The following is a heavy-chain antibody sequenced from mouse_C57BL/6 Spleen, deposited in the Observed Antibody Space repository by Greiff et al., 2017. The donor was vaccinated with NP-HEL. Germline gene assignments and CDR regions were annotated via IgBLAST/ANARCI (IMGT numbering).Heavy chain of an antibody. CDR1: GYSITSDY. Sequence: EVQLQQSGPGLAKPSQTLSLTCSVTGYSITSDYWNWIRKFPGNKLEYMGYISYSGSTYYNPSLKSRISITRDTSKNQYYLQLNSVTTEDTATYYCARGPTDYYGSSYGYFDVWGTGTTVTVSS. CDR2: ISYSGST. D-gene: IGHD1-1*01. CDR3: ARGPTDYYGSSYGYFDV. V-gene: IGHV3-8*01. J-gene: IGHJ1*03.